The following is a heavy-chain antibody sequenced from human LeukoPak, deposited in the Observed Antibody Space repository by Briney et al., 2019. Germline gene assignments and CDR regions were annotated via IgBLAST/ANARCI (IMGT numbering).Heavy chain of an antibody. D-gene: IGHD3-3*01. J-gene: IGHJ4*02. V-gene: IGHV3-33*01. CDR1: GFTFSSYG. CDR3: ARGALDFWSGYYDY. CDR2: IWYDGSHK. Sequence: PGRSLRLSCAAPGFTFSSYGLHWVRQAPGKGLEWVAVIWYDGSHKYYADSVKGRFTISRDNSKNTLYLQMNSLRAEDTAVYYCARGALDFWSGYYDYWGQGTLVTVSS.